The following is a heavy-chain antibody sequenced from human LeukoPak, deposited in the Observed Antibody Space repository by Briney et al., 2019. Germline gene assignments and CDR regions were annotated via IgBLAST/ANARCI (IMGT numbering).Heavy chain of an antibody. CDR2: IYTSGSN. V-gene: IGHV4-61*02. D-gene: IGHD1-26*01. Sequence: SETLSLTCTVSGGSISSGSYYWSWIRQPAGKGLEWIGRIYTSGSNNYNPSLKSRVTISVDTSKNQFSLKLSSVTAADTAVYYCARTQVGATAYFDYWGQGTLVTVSS. J-gene: IGHJ4*02. CDR1: GGSISSGSYY. CDR3: ARTQVGATAYFDY.